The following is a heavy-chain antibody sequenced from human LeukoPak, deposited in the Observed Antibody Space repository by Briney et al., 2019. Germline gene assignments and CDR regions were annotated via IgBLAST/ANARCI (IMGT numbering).Heavy chain of an antibody. CDR2: IYSSGST. J-gene: IGHJ4*02. D-gene: IGHD6-13*01. CDR1: GGSISSSSYY. CDR3: ARREGIIASADYFDY. V-gene: IGHV4-39*01. Sequence: SQTLSLTCTVSGGSISSSSYYWGWIRQPPGRGLEWIGSIYSSGSTYYNPSLMSRVTISVDTSKNLFSLKLTSVTAADTAVYYCARREGIIASADYFDYWGQGTLVTVSS.